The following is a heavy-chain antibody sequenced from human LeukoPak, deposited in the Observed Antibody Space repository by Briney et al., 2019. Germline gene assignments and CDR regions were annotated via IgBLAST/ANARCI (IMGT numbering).Heavy chain of an antibody. J-gene: IGHJ4*02. D-gene: IGHD3-22*01. Sequence: SETLSLTCTVSGGSLSSGDYYWSWIRQPPGKGLEWIGYIYYSGSTYYNPSLKSRVTISVDTSKNQFSLKLSSVTAADTAVYYCARETYYDSSGYYIIDYWGQGTPVTVSS. CDR3: ARETYYDSSGYYIIDY. CDR1: GGSLSSGDYY. V-gene: IGHV4-30-4*08. CDR2: IYYSGST.